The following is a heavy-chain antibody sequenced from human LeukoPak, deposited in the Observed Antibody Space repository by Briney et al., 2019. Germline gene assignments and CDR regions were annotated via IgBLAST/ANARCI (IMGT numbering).Heavy chain of an antibody. D-gene: IGHD3-9*01. Sequence: GASVKVSCKASGYTFTGYYMHWVRQAPREGLEWMGWINPDSGGTNYAQIFRGRVTMTRDTSISTAYMELSRLRSDDTAVYYCARDLTDNWFDPWGQGTLVTVSS. CDR3: ARDLTDNWFDP. CDR1: GYTFTGYY. J-gene: IGHJ5*02. V-gene: IGHV1-2*02. CDR2: INPDSGGT.